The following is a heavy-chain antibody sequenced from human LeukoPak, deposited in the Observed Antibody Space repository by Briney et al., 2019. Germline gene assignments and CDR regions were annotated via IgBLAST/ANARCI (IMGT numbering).Heavy chain of an antibody. CDR2: IYHSGST. CDR3: ARAGSDTGDYFDY. Sequence: SETLSLTCAVSGGSVSSGGYSWSWIRQPPGKGLEWIGYIYHSGSTYYNPSLKSRVTISVDRSKNQFSLKLSSVTAADTAVYYCARAGSDTGDYFDYWGQGTLVTVSS. CDR1: GGSVSSGGYS. D-gene: IGHD1-14*01. J-gene: IGHJ4*02. V-gene: IGHV4-30-2*01.